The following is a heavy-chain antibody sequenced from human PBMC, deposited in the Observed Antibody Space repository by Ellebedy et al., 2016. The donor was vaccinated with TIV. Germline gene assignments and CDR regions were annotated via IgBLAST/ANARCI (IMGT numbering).Heavy chain of an antibody. V-gene: IGHV3-74*01. D-gene: IGHD5-24*01. Sequence: GGSLRLXXAASGFTFSSDWMDWARQAPGKGLVWVSRISGDGSDTNYADSVKGRFTISRDNAKNTLYLQMNSLRVEDTAVYYCARSRDGYGHWGQGALVTVSS. CDR2: ISGDGSDT. J-gene: IGHJ4*02. CDR1: GFTFSSDW. CDR3: ARSRDGYGH.